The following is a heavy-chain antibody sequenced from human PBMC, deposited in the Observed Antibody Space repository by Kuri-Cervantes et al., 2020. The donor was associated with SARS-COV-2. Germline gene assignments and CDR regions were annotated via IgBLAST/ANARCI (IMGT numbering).Heavy chain of an antibody. CDR2: ISSSSSYI. CDR1: GFTFDDYT. Sequence: GESLKISCAASGFTFDDYTMHWVRQAPGKGLEWVSSISSSSSYIYYADSVKGRFTISRDNAKNSLYLQMNSLRAEDTAVYYCARDNGNYPTLDLWSRGTLVTVSS. J-gene: IGHJ2*01. CDR3: ARDNGNYPTLDL. D-gene: IGHD2-8*01. V-gene: IGHV3-21*01.